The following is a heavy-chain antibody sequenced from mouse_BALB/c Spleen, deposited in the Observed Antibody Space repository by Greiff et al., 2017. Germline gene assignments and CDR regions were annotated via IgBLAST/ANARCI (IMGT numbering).Heavy chain of an antibody. CDR2: ISYDGSN. CDR3: ARRKPRFYAMDY. V-gene: IGHV3-6*02. J-gene: IGHJ4*01. Sequence: EVKLEESGPGLVKPSQSLSLTCSVTGYSITSGYYWNWIRQFPGNKLEWMGYISYDGSNNYNPSLKNRISITRDTSKNQFFLKLNSVTTEDTATYYCARRKPRFYAMDYWGQGTSVTVSS. CDR1: GYSITSGYY.